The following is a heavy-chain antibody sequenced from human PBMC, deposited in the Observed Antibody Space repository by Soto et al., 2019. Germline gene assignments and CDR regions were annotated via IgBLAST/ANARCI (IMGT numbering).Heavy chain of an antibody. J-gene: IGHJ5*02. CDR1: GGSISSGGYY. CDR2: IYYSGST. CDR3: ARAAHYSSPFRWFDP. D-gene: IGHD6-13*01. Sequence: QVQLQESGPGLVKPSQTLSLTCTVSGGSISSGGYYWSWIRQHPGKGLEWIGYIYYSGSTYYNPSLKRRVTISVETSKNQFSLKLSSVTAADTAVYYCARAAHYSSPFRWFDPWGQGTLVTVSS. V-gene: IGHV4-31*03.